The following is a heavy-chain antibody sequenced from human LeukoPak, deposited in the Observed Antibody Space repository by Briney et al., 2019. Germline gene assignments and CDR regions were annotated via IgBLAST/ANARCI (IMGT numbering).Heavy chain of an antibody. CDR2: VLYDGRT. V-gene: IGHV4-39*01. D-gene: IGHD2-15*01. CDR3: LTAYSGRYFDL. CDR1: GDSIRCDY. J-gene: IGHJ2*01. Sequence: SETLSLTCTVPGDSIRCDYWGWIRQTPGKGLEWIASVLYDGRTFYNPSLKSRLTMSVDTSKKQFSLRLTSVTAADTAVYYCLTAYSGRYFDLWGRGTLVTVSS.